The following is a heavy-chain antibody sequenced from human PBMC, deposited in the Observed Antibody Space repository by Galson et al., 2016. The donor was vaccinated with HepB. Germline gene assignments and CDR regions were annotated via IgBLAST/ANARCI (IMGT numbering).Heavy chain of an antibody. D-gene: IGHD3-10*01. CDR3: ARAVMLGRGMDV. CDR1: GDSVYNNGAA. Sequence: CAISGDSVYNNGAAWVWIRQSPSRGLEWLGRTFYRSTWENHYAGSVKHRITISPDTSRNQFSLHLNSVTPEDTALYYCARAVMLGRGMDVWGQGTMVTVSS. CDR2: TFYRSTWEN. J-gene: IGHJ3*01. V-gene: IGHV6-1*01.